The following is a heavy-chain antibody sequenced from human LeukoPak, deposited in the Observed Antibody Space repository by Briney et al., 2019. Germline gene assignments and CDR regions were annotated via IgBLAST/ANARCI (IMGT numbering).Heavy chain of an antibody. J-gene: IGHJ4*02. CDR3: ARDSGKVGDDGILDY. CDR2: IRYDGSNK. D-gene: IGHD1-26*01. CDR1: GFTFSSYG. Sequence: PTGGSLRLSCAASGFTFSSYGMHWVRQAPGKGLEWVAFIRYDGSNKYYADSVKGRFTISRDNSKNTLYLQMNSLRAEDTAVYYCARDSGKVGDDGILDYWGQGTLVTVSS. V-gene: IGHV3-30*02.